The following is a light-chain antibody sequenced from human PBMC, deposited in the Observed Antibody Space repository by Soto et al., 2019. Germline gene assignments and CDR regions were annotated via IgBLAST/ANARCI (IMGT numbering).Light chain of an antibody. CDR3: QSYDSSLRVV. Sequence: QSVLTQPPSVSGAPGQTITISCTGSSSNIGAHYDVHWYQHLPGTAPKLLIYANSDRPSGVPDRFSGSKSGTSASLAITGLQAEDEADYYCQSYDSSLRVVFGGGTKVTVL. J-gene: IGLJ2*01. CDR1: SSNIGAHYD. CDR2: ANS. V-gene: IGLV1-40*01.